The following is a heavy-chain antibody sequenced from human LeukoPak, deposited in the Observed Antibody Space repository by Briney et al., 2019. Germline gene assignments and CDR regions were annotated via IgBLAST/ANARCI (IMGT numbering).Heavy chain of an antibody. Sequence: GGSLRLSCADSGFTFSEHWMSWVRQAPGKGLEWVATIKQDGSEKYYVDSAKGRFTISRDNAKNSLYVQMNSLRAEDTAVYYCARGHYQIELWGQGILVTVSS. J-gene: IGHJ4*02. CDR2: IKQDGSEK. CDR1: GFTFSEHW. D-gene: IGHD3-10*01. CDR3: ARGHYQIEL. V-gene: IGHV3-7*01.